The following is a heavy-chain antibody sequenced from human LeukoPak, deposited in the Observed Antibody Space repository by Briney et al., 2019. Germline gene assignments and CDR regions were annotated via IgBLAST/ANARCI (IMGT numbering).Heavy chain of an antibody. J-gene: IGHJ6*02. CDR3: ARDGSGYDFWSGHYYYYGMDV. D-gene: IGHD3-3*01. Sequence: GGSLRLPCAASGFTFSSYWMHWVRQAPGKGLVYVSRINSDGSSTNYAGSVKGRFTISRDNAKNTLYLQVNSLRAEDTAVYYCARDGSGYDFWSGHYYYYGMDVWGQGTTVTVSS. V-gene: IGHV3-74*01. CDR2: INSDGSST. CDR1: GFTFSSYW.